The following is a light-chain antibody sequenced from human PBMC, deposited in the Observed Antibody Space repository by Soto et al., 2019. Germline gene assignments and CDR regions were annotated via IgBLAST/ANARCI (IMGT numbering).Light chain of an antibody. Sequence: QSVLTQPPSASGSPGQSLTISCTGTSTDVGNYNHVSWYQQHPGKAPKLMISDVNRRPSGVPDRFSGSKSGNTASLTVSGLQAEDEADYYCSSYAGSNNWVFGGGTKLTVL. J-gene: IGLJ3*02. CDR1: STDVGNYNH. CDR2: DVN. CDR3: SSYAGSNNWV. V-gene: IGLV2-8*01.